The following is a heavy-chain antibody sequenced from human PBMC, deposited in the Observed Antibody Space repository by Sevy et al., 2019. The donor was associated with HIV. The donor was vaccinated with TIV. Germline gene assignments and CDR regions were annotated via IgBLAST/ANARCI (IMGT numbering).Heavy chain of an antibody. CDR3: TTDHRRDGIGVVPFEY. V-gene: IGHV3-15*01. Sequence: GGSLRLSCAASGFTFSIAWMSWVRQSPGKGLEWVGRIRSKAGGGTTDNATIVKGKFTIARDGSRDILYTQLKSLETEETAIYYCTTDHRRDGIGVVPFEYWGQGTLVTVSS. J-gene: IGHJ4*02. CDR2: IRSKAGGGTT. D-gene: IGHD2-15*01. CDR1: GFTFSIAW.